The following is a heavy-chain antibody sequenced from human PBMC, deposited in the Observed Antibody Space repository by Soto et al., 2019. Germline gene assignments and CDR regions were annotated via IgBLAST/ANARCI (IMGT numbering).Heavy chain of an antibody. Sequence: QVYLVQSGGGVVQPGRSLRLSCAASGFTVRNYGMHWVRQAPGRGLEWVAVIWFDGSEIYYADSVKGRFTISRDNSNSALFLQMDYLRAEDTAMYYCARYNSGHSDYWGQGTPITVSS. CDR1: GFTVRNYG. D-gene: IGHD1-26*01. V-gene: IGHV3-33*01. CDR2: IWFDGSEI. CDR3: ARYNSGHSDY. J-gene: IGHJ4*02.